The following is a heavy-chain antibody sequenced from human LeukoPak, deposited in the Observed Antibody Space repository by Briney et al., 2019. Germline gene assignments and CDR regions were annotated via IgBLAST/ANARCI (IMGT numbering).Heavy chain of an antibody. CDR3: ARHQDEEQQLLYGMDV. Sequence: SETLSLTCTVSGASISSSSSYWGWIRQPPGKGLEWIGSIYYSGSTNYNPSLKSRVTISVDTSKNQFSLKLSSVTAADTAVYYCARHQDEEQQLLYGMDVWGQGTTVTVSS. CDR2: IYYSGST. CDR1: GASISSSSSY. D-gene: IGHD6-13*01. J-gene: IGHJ6*02. V-gene: IGHV4-39*01.